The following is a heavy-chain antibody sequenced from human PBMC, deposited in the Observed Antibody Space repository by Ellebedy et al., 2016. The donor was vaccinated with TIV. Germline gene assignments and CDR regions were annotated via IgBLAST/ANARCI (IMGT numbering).Heavy chain of an antibody. CDR2: IDNDGSNT. CDR1: GFTFSGYW. J-gene: IGHJ4*02. D-gene: IGHD1-26*01. V-gene: IGHV3-74*01. Sequence: GGSLRLSXAASGFTFSGYWMHWVRQAPGKGLVWVSRIDNDGSNTYYADSVKGRFTISRDNAKSTLYLQMNGLRAEDTAVYYCSRDQDGMGGTSDYWGQGTLVTVSS. CDR3: SRDQDGMGGTSDY.